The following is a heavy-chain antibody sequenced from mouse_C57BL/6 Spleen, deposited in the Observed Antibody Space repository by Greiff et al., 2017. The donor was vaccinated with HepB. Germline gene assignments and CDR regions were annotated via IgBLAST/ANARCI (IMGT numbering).Heavy chain of an antibody. V-gene: IGHV1-69*01. CDR3: ARRGSSYGYWYFDV. Sequence: VQLQQPGAELVMPGASVKLSCKASGYNFTSYWMHWVKQRPGQGLEWIGEIDPSDSYTNYNQKFKGKSTLTVDKSSSTAYMQLSSLTSEDSAVYYCARRGSSYGYWYFDVWGTGTTVTVSS. D-gene: IGHD1-1*01. J-gene: IGHJ1*03. CDR1: GYNFTSYW. CDR2: IDPSDSYT.